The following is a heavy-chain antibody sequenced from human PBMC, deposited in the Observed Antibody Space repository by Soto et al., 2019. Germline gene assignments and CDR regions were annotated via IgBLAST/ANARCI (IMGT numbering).Heavy chain of an antibody. J-gene: IGHJ4*02. CDR3: AALRHPYGGNPGGY. CDR2: IVVGSGNT. D-gene: IGHD4-17*01. V-gene: IGHV1-58*01. Sequence: QMQLVQSGPEVKKPGTSVKVSCKASGFTFTSSAVQWVRQARGQRLEWIGWIVVGSGNTNYAQKFQERVTITRDMSTSTAYMELSSLRSEDTAVYYCAALRHPYGGNPGGYWGQGTLVTVSS. CDR1: GFTFTSSA.